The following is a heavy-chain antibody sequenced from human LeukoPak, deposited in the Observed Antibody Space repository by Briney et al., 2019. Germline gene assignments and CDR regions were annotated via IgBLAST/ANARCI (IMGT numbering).Heavy chain of an antibody. Sequence: PGGSLRLSCAASGFTFSSYAMNWVRQAPGKGLGWVSVISGSGDSTNYADSVKGRFTISRDNSKNTLYLQMNSLRAEDTAVYFCARDRLQHYFDYWGQGTLVTVSS. J-gene: IGHJ4*02. CDR3: ARDRLQHYFDY. V-gene: IGHV3-23*01. D-gene: IGHD4-11*01. CDR1: GFTFSSYA. CDR2: ISGSGDST.